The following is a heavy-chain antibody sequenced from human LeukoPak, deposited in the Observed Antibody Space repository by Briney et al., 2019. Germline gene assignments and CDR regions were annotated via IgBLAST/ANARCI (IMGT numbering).Heavy chain of an antibody. Sequence: WGSLRLSCAASGFTFSSNSMNWVRQAPGKGLEWVSSINRSSSYIYYADSVKGRFTISRDNAKNSLFLQMNSLRAEDTAVYYCARGSANWGPDAFDIWGQGTMVTVSS. V-gene: IGHV3-21*01. CDR3: ARGSANWGPDAFDI. CDR2: INRSSSYI. D-gene: IGHD7-27*01. J-gene: IGHJ3*02. CDR1: GFTFSSNS.